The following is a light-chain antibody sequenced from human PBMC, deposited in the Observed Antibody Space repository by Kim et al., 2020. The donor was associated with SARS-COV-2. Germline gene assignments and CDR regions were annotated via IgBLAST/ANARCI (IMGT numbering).Light chain of an antibody. CDR3: ASWDGSLSAWV. CDR1: NSNIGRHA. Sequence: GQRVTISCSGSNSNIGRHAVNWFQQLPGTAPQLHIYFNNQRPSGVPDRFSGYKSGTSASLAISGLQSEDEADYYCASWDGSLSAWVFGGGTQLTVL. V-gene: IGLV1-44*01. J-gene: IGLJ3*02. CDR2: FNN.